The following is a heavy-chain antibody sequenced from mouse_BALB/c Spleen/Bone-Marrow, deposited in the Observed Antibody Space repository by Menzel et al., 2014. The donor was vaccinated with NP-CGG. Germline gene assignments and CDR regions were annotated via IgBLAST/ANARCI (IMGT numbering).Heavy chain of an antibody. J-gene: IGHJ3*01. CDR1: GYSITSDYA. D-gene: IGHD1-1*01. CDR3: AREGVYYGSFAY. CDR2: ISYSSST. Sequence: DVKLQESGPGLVKPSQSLSLTCTVTGYSITSDYAWNWIRQFPGNKLEWTGYISYSSSTSYNPSLKSRISITRDTSKNQFFLQLNSVTTEDTATYYCAREGVYYGSFAYWGQGTLVTVSA. V-gene: IGHV3-2*02.